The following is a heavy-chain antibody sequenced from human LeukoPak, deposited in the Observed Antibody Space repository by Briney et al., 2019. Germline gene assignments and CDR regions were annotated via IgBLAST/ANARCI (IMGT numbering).Heavy chain of an antibody. J-gene: IGHJ4*02. Sequence: GGSLRLSCAASGFTFSSYEMNWVRQAPGEGLEWISCISSGGSPIYYADSVKGRFTISRDNAKNSLYLQMNSLRAEDTAVYYCARGYRHTAMFLDYWGQGTLVTVSS. CDR3: ARGYRHTAMFLDY. CDR2: ISSGGSPI. V-gene: IGHV3-48*03. CDR1: GFTFSSYE. D-gene: IGHD5-18*01.